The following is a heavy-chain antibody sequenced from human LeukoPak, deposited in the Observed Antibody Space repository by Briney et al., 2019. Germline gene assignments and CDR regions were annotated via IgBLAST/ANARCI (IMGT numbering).Heavy chain of an antibody. CDR1: GYSISSGYY. J-gene: IGHJ4*02. CDR2: IYHTGET. Sequence: PSETLSLTCTVAGYSISSGYYWGWLRQSPGKGLEWIASIYHTGETHYHPSLKSRVSISVDTSNNQFSLRSTSATAADTATYYCARGRFAELLFDIWGQGTLVTVSS. CDR3: ARGRFAELLFDI. V-gene: IGHV4-38-2*02. D-gene: IGHD3-10*01.